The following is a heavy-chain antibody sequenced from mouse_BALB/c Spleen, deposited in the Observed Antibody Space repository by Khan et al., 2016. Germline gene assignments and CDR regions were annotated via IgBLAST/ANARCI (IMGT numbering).Heavy chain of an antibody. CDR3: ARQTGTLDCDS. Sequence: QVQLQQSGAELMKPGASVKISCKATGYTFTFYWIEWLKQRPGHGLEWIGEILPGSDSTKYNERFKGKASFTADTSSNTASIELTSLTSEDSAVYYCARQTGTLDCDSWGQGTNLTVSA. D-gene: IGHD4-1*01. CDR1: GYTFTFYW. V-gene: IGHV1-9*01. CDR2: ILPGSDST. J-gene: IGHJ2*01.